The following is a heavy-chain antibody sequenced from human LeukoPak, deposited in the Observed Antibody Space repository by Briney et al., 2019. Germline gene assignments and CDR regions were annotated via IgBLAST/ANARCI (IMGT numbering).Heavy chain of an antibody. CDR2: IHDSGST. J-gene: IGHJ5*02. CDR3: ARGFYDSSGYYYALDP. V-gene: IGHV4-59*01. CDR1: GGSISSYY. D-gene: IGHD3-22*01. Sequence: RTSETLSLTCTVSGGSISSYYWSWIRQPPGKGLEWIGYIHDSGSTNYNPSLKSRVTISLDTSKNQFSLKLSSVTAADTAVYYCARGFYDSSGYYYALDPWGQGTLVTVSS.